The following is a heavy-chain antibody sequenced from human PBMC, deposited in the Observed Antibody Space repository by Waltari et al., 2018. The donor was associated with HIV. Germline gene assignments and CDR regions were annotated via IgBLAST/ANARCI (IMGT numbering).Heavy chain of an antibody. CDR2: IYTGDGT. D-gene: IGHD2-15*01. V-gene: IGHV3-53*01. CDR3: ARDRGYAGYGGMDV. J-gene: IGHJ6*02. CDR1: GFSVSSHY. Sequence: EVQLVESGGGLFQPGGSLTLSCVASGFSVSSHYMSWVRQAPGKGLEWVSVIYTGDGTFYADSVKGRFTISRDHSKNTVSLQMNSLRAEDTALYYCARDRGYAGYGGMDVWGQGTTVTVSS.